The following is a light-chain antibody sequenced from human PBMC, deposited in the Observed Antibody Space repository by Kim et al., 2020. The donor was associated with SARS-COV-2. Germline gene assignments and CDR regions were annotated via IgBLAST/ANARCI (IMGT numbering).Light chain of an antibody. V-gene: IGLV10-54*04. J-gene: IGLJ3*02. CDR1: SNNVGDQG. Sequence: RQTATLACTGNSNNVGDQGAAWLQQHQGHPPKLRSYRDNNRPSGISERFSAFRSGNTASLTISGLQPEDEADYYCSAWDSSLSVWVFGGGTQLTVL. CDR2: RDN. CDR3: SAWDSSLSVWV.